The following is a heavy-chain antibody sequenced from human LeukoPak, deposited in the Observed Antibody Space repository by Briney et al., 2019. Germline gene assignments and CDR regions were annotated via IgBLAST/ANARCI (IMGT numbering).Heavy chain of an antibody. V-gene: IGHV3-7*01. Sequence: GGSLRLSCAASGFTFSSYWMSWVRQAPGKGLEWVANIKQDGSEKYYVDSVKGRFTISRDNAKNSLYLQMNSLRAEDTAVYYCARVQTTVTTFGILDYWGQGTLVTVSS. D-gene: IGHD4-17*01. CDR1: GFTFSSYW. CDR2: IKQDGSEK. J-gene: IGHJ4*02. CDR3: ARVQTTVTTFGILDY.